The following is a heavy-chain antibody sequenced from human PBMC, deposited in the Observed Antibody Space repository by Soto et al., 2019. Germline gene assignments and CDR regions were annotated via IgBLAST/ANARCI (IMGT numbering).Heavy chain of an antibody. J-gene: IGHJ5*02. V-gene: IGHV5-51*01. D-gene: IGHD3-16*01. CDR2: VYPSDSDV. CDR3: TKGATSPFDP. Sequence: PGESLKISCQGTGYRFSSFWIGRVRQNPGKGLEWLGNVYPSDSDVRYSPAFEGQVTISADNSMYTAYLQLLNLKAADTASYNGTKGATSPFDPWGQGTRVTVST. CDR1: GYRFSSFW.